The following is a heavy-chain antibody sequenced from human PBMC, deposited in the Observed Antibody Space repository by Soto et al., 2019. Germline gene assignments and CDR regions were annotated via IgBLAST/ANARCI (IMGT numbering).Heavy chain of an antibody. CDR1: GYTFTSYG. Sequence: GASVKVSCKASGYTFTSYGISWVRQAPGQGLEWMGWISAYNGNTNYAQKLQGRVTMTTDTSTSTPYMELRSLRSDDTAVYYCARSSGYDYQKRVFDYWGQGTLVTVSS. CDR3: ARSSGYDYQKRVFDY. D-gene: IGHD5-12*01. V-gene: IGHV1-18*01. J-gene: IGHJ4*02. CDR2: ISAYNGNT.